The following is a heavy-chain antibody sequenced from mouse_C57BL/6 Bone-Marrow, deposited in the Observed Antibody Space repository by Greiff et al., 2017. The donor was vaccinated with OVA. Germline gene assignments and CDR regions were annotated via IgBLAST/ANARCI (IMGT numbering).Heavy chain of an antibody. J-gene: IGHJ4*01. D-gene: IGHD4-1*01. Sequence: EVQRVESGGGLVQSGRSLRLSCATSGFTFSDFYMEWVRQAPGKGLEWIAASRNKANDYTTEYSASVKGRFIVSRDTSQSILYLQMNALRAEDTAIYYCARDAIWDDYAMDYWGQGTSVTVSS. CDR2: SRNKANDYTT. CDR1: GFTFSDFY. CDR3: ARDAIWDDYAMDY. V-gene: IGHV7-1*01.